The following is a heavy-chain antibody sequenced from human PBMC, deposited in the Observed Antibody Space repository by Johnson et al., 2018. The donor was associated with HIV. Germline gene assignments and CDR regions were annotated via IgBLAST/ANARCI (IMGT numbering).Heavy chain of an antibody. D-gene: IGHD5-12*01. J-gene: IGHJ3*02. CDR1: TFTFRNYW. CDR3: ARERSRGGYSGYDYGAFDI. V-gene: IGHV3-7*01. Sequence: VQLVESGGDLVQPGGSLRLSCVASTFTFRNYWMSWVRQAPGKGLEWVGNLQEDGSQIHYMDSVKGRFTISRDNAENSLYLQMTSLRGEDTAVYYCARERSRGGYSGYDYGAFDIWGQGTMVAVSS. CDR2: LQEDGSQI.